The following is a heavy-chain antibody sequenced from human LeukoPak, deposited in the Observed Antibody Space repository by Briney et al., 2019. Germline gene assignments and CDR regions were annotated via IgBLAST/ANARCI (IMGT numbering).Heavy chain of an antibody. J-gene: IGHJ5*02. CDR3: ARLGGDCSSTSCPGGHWFDP. V-gene: IGHV5-51*01. CDR2: IYPADSTA. D-gene: IGHD2-2*01. CDR1: GYSFTTYW. Sequence: GESLKISCKASGYSFTTYWIGWVRQMPGKGLEWMGIIYPADSTAHYSPSFQGQVTISVDKSINTAYLQWSRLKASDTAMYYCARLGGDCSSTSCPGGHWFDPWGQGTLVTVSS.